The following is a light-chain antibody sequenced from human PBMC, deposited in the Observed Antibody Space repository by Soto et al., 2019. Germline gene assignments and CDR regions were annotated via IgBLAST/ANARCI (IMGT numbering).Light chain of an antibody. Sequence: IALSQSPGTLSLSPGERATLSCRASQSVSSSYLAWYQQKPGQAPRLLIYGASSRPTGIPDRFSGSGSGTDFTLTISIQEHEDFAVYYCQQYGSSTTFGQGTRLEIK. CDR3: QQYGSSTT. J-gene: IGKJ5*01. CDR1: QSVSSSY. V-gene: IGKV3-20*01. CDR2: GAS.